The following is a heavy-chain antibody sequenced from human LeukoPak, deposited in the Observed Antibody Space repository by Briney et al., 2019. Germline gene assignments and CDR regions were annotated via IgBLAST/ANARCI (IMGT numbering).Heavy chain of an antibody. V-gene: IGHV3-30*02. Sequence: GGSLRLSCAASGFTFSSYGMHWVRQAPGKGLEWVAFIRYDGSNKYYADSVKGRFTISRDNSKNTLYLQTNSLRAEDTAVYYCAKEETYYDFWSGPNYWGQGTLVTVSS. CDR1: GFTFSSYG. D-gene: IGHD3-3*01. CDR3: AKEETYYDFWSGPNY. J-gene: IGHJ4*02. CDR2: IRYDGSNK.